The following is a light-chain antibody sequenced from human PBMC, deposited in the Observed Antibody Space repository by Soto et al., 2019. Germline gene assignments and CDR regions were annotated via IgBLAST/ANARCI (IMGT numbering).Light chain of an antibody. Sequence: QSALTQPASVSGSPGQSITISCTGTSSDIGGYNYVSWYQQLPGKVPKLIIYDVSNRPSGVSDRFSGSKSGNAASLTISGLQAEDEADYYCLLYYGGASFGGGTKLTVL. J-gene: IGLJ2*01. CDR3: LLYYGGAS. CDR2: DVS. CDR1: SSDIGGYNY. V-gene: IGLV2-14*03.